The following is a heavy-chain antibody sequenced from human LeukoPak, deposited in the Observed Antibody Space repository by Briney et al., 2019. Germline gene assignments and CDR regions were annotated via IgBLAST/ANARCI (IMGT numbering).Heavy chain of an antibody. CDR2: MNPNSGNT. Sequence: ASVKVSCKASGYTFTSYDINWVRQATGQGLEWMGYMNPNSGNTGYAQKFQGRVTITINTSISTAYMELSSLRSEDTAVYYCAREAITIFGVVRTQTTYGPHRFDPWGQGTLVTVSS. V-gene: IGHV1-8*03. CDR1: GYTFTSYD. J-gene: IGHJ5*02. D-gene: IGHD3-3*01. CDR3: AREAITIFGVVRTQTTYGPHRFDP.